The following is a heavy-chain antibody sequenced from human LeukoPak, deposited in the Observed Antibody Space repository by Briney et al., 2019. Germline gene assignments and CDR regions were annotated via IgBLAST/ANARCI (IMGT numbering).Heavy chain of an antibody. CDR1: GFTLSSYA. Sequence: GGSLRLSCAASGFTLSSYAMSWVRQAPGKGLQWVSVISNGGGITYYADSVKGRFSISRDNSKNTLYLQMNSLRAEDTAVYYCAKGYHTQDYWGQGTLVTVSS. J-gene: IGHJ4*02. D-gene: IGHD1-14*01. CDR2: ISNGGGIT. V-gene: IGHV3-23*01. CDR3: AKGYHTQDY.